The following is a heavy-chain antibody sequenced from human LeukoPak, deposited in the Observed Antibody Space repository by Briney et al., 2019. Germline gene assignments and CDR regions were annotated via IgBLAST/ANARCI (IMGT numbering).Heavy chain of an antibody. J-gene: IGHJ5*02. Sequence: GESLKISCQGSGYSFTNYWIGWVRQMPGKGLEWMGIIYPGDSDIRYSPSFQGQVTISADKSISTAYLQWSSLKASDTAMYYCARRAGTVSSWFDPWGQGTLVTVSS. CDR2: IYPGDSDI. CDR3: ARRAGTVSSWFDP. CDR1: GYSFTNYW. V-gene: IGHV5-51*01. D-gene: IGHD1-7*01.